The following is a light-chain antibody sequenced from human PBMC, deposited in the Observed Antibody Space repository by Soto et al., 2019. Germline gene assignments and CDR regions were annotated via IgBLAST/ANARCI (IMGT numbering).Light chain of an antibody. CDR1: QSVSSN. Sequence: EIVMTQSPASLSVSPGERATLSCRASQSVSSNLAWYQQKPGQAHRLLTYGASTRATGIPARFSGSGSGTEFTLTISSLQSEDFAVYSCQQYNNSPRKFGQGTKVDMK. CDR3: QQYNNSPRK. J-gene: IGKJ1*01. V-gene: IGKV3-15*01. CDR2: GAS.